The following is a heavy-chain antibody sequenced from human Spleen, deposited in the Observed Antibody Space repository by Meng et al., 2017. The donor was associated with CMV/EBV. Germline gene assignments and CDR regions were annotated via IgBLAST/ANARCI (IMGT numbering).Heavy chain of an antibody. CDR2: ISWNSGSI. V-gene: IGHV3-9*01. CDR3: AGSGSYFFDY. D-gene: IGHD3-10*01. Sequence: GGSLRLSCAASGFTFDDYAMHWVRQAPGKGLEWVSGISWNSGSIGYADSVKGRFTISRDNAKNSLYLQMHSLRAEDTAVYYCAGSGSYFFDYWGQGTLVTVSS. J-gene: IGHJ4*02. CDR1: GFTFDDYA.